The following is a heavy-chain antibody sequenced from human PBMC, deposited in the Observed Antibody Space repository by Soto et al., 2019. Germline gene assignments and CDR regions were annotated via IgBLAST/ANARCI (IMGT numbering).Heavy chain of an antibody. V-gene: IGHV3-74*01. D-gene: IGHD1-1*01. J-gene: IGHJ4*02. Sequence: GGSLRLSWSASGFSFSNYWMHWVRRAPGKGLLWISRINTDGSVTSYADSVKGRFTISRDNARDTLYLQVTSLRAEDTALYYCASAESWNKPQDYWGKGVQVTVSS. CDR1: GFSFSNYW. CDR2: INTDGSVT. CDR3: ASAESWNKPQDY.